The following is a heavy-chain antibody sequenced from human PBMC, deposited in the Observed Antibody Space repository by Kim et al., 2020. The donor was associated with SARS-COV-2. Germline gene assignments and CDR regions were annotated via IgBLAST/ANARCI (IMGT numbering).Heavy chain of an antibody. J-gene: IGHJ4*02. D-gene: IGHD3-10*01. Sequence: SVKVSCKASGGTFSSYAISWVRQAPGQGLEWMGGIIPIFGTANYAQKFQGRVTITADESTSTAYMELSSLRSEDTAVYYCAREPISVGDRGVTSWDWGQGTLVTVSS. CDR3: AREPISVGDRGVTSWD. CDR2: IIPIFGTA. CDR1: GGTFSSYA. V-gene: IGHV1-69*13.